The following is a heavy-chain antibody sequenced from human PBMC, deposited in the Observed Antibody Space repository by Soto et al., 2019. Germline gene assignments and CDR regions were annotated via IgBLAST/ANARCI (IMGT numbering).Heavy chain of an antibody. V-gene: IGHV1-69*06. Sequence: QVKLVQSRAEVKKPGSSVRVSCKASEGTFNSYVVSWVRQAPGQGLQWMGGIIPLFGTTNYAHQLEGRVTITADTSTTKAYMELSGQRPGDTAVYYCARGDTIFESSERYYPYGLDVWGQGTTVIVSS. CDR3: ARGDTIFESSERYYPYGLDV. CDR2: IIPLFGTT. D-gene: IGHD3-3*01. CDR1: EGTFNSYV. J-gene: IGHJ6*02.